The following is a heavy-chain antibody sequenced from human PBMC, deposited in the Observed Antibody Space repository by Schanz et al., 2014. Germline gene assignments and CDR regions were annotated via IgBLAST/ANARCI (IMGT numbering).Heavy chain of an antibody. Sequence: QVQLVESGGGVVQPGRSVRLSCAASGFTFSRYAMHWVRQAPGKGLEWVAVISNDGSDEHYADSVKGRFSISRDNARNTLHLQMDSLRDEDTAVYYCAGGPRGGYIEYWGQGTLVIVSS. CDR3: AGGPRGGYIEY. CDR1: GFTFSRYA. J-gene: IGHJ4*02. D-gene: IGHD3-16*01. CDR2: ISNDGSDE. V-gene: IGHV3-30*04.